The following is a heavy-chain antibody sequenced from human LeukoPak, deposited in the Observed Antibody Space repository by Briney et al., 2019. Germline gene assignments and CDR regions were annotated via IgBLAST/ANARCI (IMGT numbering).Heavy chain of an antibody. CDR2: ISGSGGSR. J-gene: IGHJ5*02. D-gene: IGHD3-10*01. CDR1: GVIFSSYA. CDR3: ARNPAAWFGELSSWFDP. Sequence: GGPLRLSCAASGVIFSSYAMSWVRQAPGRGPEWVSVISGSGGSRYYADSVKGRFTISRDNSKNTLYLQMSSLKTDDSAVYYCARNPAAWFGELSSWFDPWGQGTLVTVSS. V-gene: IGHV3-23*01.